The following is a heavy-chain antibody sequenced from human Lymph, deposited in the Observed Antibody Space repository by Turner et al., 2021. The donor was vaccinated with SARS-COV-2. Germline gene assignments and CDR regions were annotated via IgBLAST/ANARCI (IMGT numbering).Heavy chain of an antibody. CDR3: ARSRDLQSMVRGVDPFDY. D-gene: IGHD3-10*01. Sequence: QVQLVQSGAEGKKPGASVKVSCKPSGSTFTGYYIHWVRQAPGQGLEWMGWINPNSGGTNYAQRFQGRVTMTRDTSLSTAYMQLSRLRSDDTAVYYCARSRDLQSMVRGVDPFDYWGQGTLVTVSS. CDR2: INPNSGGT. V-gene: IGHV1-2*02. CDR1: GSTFTGYY. J-gene: IGHJ4*02.